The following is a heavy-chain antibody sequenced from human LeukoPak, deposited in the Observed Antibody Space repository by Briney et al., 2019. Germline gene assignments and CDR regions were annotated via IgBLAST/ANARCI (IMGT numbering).Heavy chain of an antibody. J-gene: IGHJ4*02. CDR2: IYHSGST. V-gene: IGHV4-4*02. D-gene: IGHD3-22*01. CDR3: ASAKKYYYDYVDY. Sequence: SETLSLTCAVSGGSISSSNWWSWVRQPPGKGLEWIGSIYHSGSTYYNPSLKSRVTISVDTSKNQFSLKLSSVTAADTAVYYCASAKKYYYDYVDYWGQGTLVTVSS. CDR1: GGSISSSNW.